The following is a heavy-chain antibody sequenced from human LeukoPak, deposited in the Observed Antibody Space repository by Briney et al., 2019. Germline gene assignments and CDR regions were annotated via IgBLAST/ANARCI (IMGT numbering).Heavy chain of an antibody. J-gene: IGHJ4*02. CDR3: ARNSGWASGY. Sequence: GGSLRLSCAASGFTLSSYSINWVRQAPGKGLEWVSSISSSSSYIYYADSVKGRFTISIDNAKNSLYLQMNSLRAEDTAVYYCARNSGWASGYWGQGTLVTVSS. V-gene: IGHV3-21*01. CDR1: GFTLSSYS. CDR2: ISSSSSYI. D-gene: IGHD6-19*01.